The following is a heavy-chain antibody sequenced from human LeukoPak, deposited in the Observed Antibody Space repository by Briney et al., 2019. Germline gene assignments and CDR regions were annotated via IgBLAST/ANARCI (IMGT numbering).Heavy chain of an antibody. Sequence: PSETLSLTXTVSGGSISSGDYYWSWIRQPPGKGLEWIGYIYYSGSTYYNPPIKSRVTISVDTSKNQFSLKLSSVTAADTAVYYCARDPKPTIFGVASFDYWGQGTLVTVSS. CDR3: ARDPKPTIFGVASFDY. CDR1: GGSISSGDYY. J-gene: IGHJ4*02. V-gene: IGHV4-30-4*08. CDR2: IYYSGST. D-gene: IGHD3-3*01.